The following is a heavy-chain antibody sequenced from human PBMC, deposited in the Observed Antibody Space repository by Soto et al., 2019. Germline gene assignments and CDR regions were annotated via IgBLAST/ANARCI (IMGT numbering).Heavy chain of an antibody. CDR3: ARAITTPTYFDY. J-gene: IGHJ4*02. CDR1: GGSISSGDYY. CDR2: IYYSGST. V-gene: IGHV4-30-4*01. D-gene: IGHD1-1*01. Sequence: SETLSLTCTVSGGSISSGDYYWSWIRQPPGKGLEWIGYIYYSGSTYYNPSLKSRVTISVDTSKNQFSLKLSSVTAADTAAYYCARAITTPTYFDYWGQGTLVTVSS.